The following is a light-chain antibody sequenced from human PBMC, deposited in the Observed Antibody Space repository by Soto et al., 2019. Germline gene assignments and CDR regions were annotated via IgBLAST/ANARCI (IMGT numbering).Light chain of an antibody. CDR3: QQYGSSRT. Sequence: EIVLTQSPGTLSLSPGERATLSCRASQSVSSTYLAWYQQKPGQPPRLLIYGASSRATVIPDRFSGSGSGTDFTLTISRLEPEDFAVYYCQQYGSSRTFGQGTKVEIK. J-gene: IGKJ1*01. CDR1: QSVSSTY. V-gene: IGKV3-20*01. CDR2: GAS.